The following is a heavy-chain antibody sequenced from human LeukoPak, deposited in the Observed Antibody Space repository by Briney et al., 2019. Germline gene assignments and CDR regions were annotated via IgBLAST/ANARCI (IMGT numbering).Heavy chain of an antibody. CDR3: ARDVVGPSYYAVVPNWFDP. CDR2: IYTSGST. Sequence: SQTLSLTCTVSGGSISSYYWSWIRQPAGKGLEWIGRIYTSGSTNYNPPLKSRVTISVDTSKNQFSLKLSSVTAADTAVYYCARDVVGPSYYAVVPNWFDPWGQGTLVTVSS. D-gene: IGHD2-2*01. V-gene: IGHV4-4*07. J-gene: IGHJ5*02. CDR1: GGSISSYY.